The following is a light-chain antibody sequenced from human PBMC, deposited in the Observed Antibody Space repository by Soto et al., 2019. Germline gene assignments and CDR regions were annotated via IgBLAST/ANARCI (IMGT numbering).Light chain of an antibody. CDR2: EGS. CDR1: SSDVGRYNI. CDR3: CSYAGSSTYV. V-gene: IGLV2-23*01. Sequence: QSVLTQPASGSGSPRQSITISCTGTSSDVGRYNIVSWYQQHPGKAPKLMIYEGSKRPSGVSDRFSGSKSGNTASLTISGLQAEDEADYYCCSYAGSSTYVFGTGTKVTVL. J-gene: IGLJ1*01.